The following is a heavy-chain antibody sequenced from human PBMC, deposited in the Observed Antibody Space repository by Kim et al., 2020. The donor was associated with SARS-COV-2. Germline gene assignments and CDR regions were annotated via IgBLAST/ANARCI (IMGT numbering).Heavy chain of an antibody. J-gene: IGHJ3*02. V-gene: IGHV3-9*01. CDR2: ISWNSGSI. CDR3: AKDITPPGWLASLGAFDI. D-gene: IGHD6-19*01. Sequence: GGSLRLSCAASGFTFDDYAMHWVRQAPGKGLEWVSGISWNSGSIGYADSVKGRFTISRDNAKNSLYLQMNSLRAEDTALYYCAKDITPPGWLASLGAFDIWGQGTMVTVSS. CDR1: GFTFDDYA.